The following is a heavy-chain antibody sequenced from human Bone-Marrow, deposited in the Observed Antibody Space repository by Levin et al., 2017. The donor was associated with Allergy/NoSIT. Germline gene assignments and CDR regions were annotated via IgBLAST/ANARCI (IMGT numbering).Heavy chain of an antibody. CDR1: GFTFSSYA. V-gene: IGHV3-30*04. J-gene: IGHJ4*02. CDR2: ISYDGSNK. CDR3: ARRRITIFGADY. D-gene: IGHD3-3*01. Sequence: GGSLRLSCAASGFTFSSYAMHWVRQAPGKGLEWVAVISYDGSNKYYADSVKGRFTISRDNSKNTLYLQMNSLRAEDTAVYYCARRRITIFGADYWGQGTLVTVSS.